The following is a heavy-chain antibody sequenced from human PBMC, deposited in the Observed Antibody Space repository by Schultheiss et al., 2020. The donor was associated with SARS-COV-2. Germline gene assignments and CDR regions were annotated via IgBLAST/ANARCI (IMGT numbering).Heavy chain of an antibody. J-gene: IGHJ4*02. Sequence: SETLSLTCTVSGGSVSSSGYYWGWMRQPPGKGLEWIGSIYYTGSAYDNPSLKSRVTISVDRSKNQLFLKLTSVTAADTAVYYCARVKYSSSYCSHWGQGTLVTVSS. V-gene: IGHV4-39*01. CDR2: IYYTGSA. D-gene: IGHD6-6*01. CDR1: GGSVSSSGYY. CDR3: ARVKYSSSYCSH.